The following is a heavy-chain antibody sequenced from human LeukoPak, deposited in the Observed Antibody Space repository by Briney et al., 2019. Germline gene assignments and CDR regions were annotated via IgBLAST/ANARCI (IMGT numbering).Heavy chain of an antibody. CDR3: ARGGSVEGYYDSSGYYP. Sequence: SVKVSCKASGGTFSSYAISWVRQAPGQRLEWMGGIIPIFGTANYAQKFQGRVTITTDESTSTAYMELSSLRSEDTAVYYCARGGSVEGYYDSSGYYPWGQGTLVTVSS. CDR1: GGTFSSYA. J-gene: IGHJ5*02. V-gene: IGHV1-69*05. CDR2: IIPIFGTA. D-gene: IGHD3-22*01.